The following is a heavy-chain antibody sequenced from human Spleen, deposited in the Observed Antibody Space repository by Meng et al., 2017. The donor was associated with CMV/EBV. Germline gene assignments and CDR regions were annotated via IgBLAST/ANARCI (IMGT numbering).Heavy chain of an antibody. V-gene: IGHV3-53*01. D-gene: IGHD1-20*01. CDR1: GGSFSHSDYY. CDR2: IYSGGST. Sequence: GGSLRLSCTVSGGSFSHSDYYMSWVRQAPGKGLEWVSVIYSGGSTYYADSVKGRFTISRDNSKNTLYLQMNSLRAEDTAVYYCARDITGTGGADYWGQGTLVTVSS. J-gene: IGHJ4*02. CDR3: ARDITGTGGADY.